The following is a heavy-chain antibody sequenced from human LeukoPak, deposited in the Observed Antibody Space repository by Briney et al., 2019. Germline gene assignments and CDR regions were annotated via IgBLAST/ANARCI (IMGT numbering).Heavy chain of an antibody. J-gene: IGHJ4*02. CDR3: ARDSQIAVAANY. Sequence: GESLKISCKGSGYSFTSYWISWVRQMPGKGLEWMGRVDPSDSYTNYSPSFQGHVTISADKSISTAYLQWSSLKASDTAMYYCARDSQIAVAANYWGQGTQVTVSS. D-gene: IGHD6-19*01. V-gene: IGHV5-10-1*01. CDR1: GYSFTSYW. CDR2: VDPSDSYT.